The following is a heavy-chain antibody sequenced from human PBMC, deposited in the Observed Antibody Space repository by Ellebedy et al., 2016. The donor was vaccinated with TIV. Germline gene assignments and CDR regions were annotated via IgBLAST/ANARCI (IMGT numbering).Heavy chain of an antibody. Sequence: ASVKVSCXASGYNFTSYAMHWVRQAPGQRLEWMGWINAGNGNTKYSQKFQGRVTITRDTSASTAYMELSSLRSEDTAVYYCARVRGGYVVVAANWYFDLWGRGTLVTVSS. CDR1: GYNFTSYA. D-gene: IGHD2-15*01. CDR2: INAGNGNT. J-gene: IGHJ2*01. V-gene: IGHV1-3*01. CDR3: ARVRGGYVVVAANWYFDL.